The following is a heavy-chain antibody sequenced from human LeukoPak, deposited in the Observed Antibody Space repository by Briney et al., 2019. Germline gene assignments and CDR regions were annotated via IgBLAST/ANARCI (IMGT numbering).Heavy chain of an antibody. CDR3: ARDVYVGGILTGYYPFDY. J-gene: IGHJ4*02. Sequence: GSLRLSCAASGFTFSSYGINWVRQAPGKGLEWVSSMRTSSSNMYQADSVKGRFTICRDNAKNSLYLQMNSLRAEDTAVYYCARDVYVGGILTGYYPFDYWGQGTLVTVSS. D-gene: IGHD3-9*01. V-gene: IGHV3-21*01. CDR1: GFTFSSYG. CDR2: MRTSSSNM.